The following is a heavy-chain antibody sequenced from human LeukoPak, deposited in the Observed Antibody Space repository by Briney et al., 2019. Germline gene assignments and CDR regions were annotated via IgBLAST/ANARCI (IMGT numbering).Heavy chain of an antibody. CDR3: ARDQPYCSSTSCYYYMDV. CDR2: ISFDGSNK. Sequence: PGGSLRLSCAASGFTFSSNAMHWVRQAPGKGLDWVALISFDGSNKYYADSVKGRFTISRGNSRNTLYLQMHSLRAEDTAVYYCARDQPYCSSTSCYYYMDVWGKGTTVTVSS. D-gene: IGHD2-2*01. J-gene: IGHJ6*03. V-gene: IGHV3-30-3*01. CDR1: GFTFSSNA.